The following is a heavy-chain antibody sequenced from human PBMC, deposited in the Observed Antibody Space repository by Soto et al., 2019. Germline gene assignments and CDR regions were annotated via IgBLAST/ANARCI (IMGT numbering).Heavy chain of an antibody. CDR3: AGEAAGRGNWFDP. CDR1: GGSISSGGYY. D-gene: IGHD6-13*01. Sequence: QVQLQESGPGLVKPSQTLSLTCNVSGGSISSGGYYWSWIRQHTGKGLEWIGYIYHNGSTSYNPSLKSRVTISVDTSKNQFSLKLSSVTAADTAVYYCAGEAAGRGNWFDPWGQGTLVTVSS. CDR2: IYHNGST. V-gene: IGHV4-31*03. J-gene: IGHJ5*02.